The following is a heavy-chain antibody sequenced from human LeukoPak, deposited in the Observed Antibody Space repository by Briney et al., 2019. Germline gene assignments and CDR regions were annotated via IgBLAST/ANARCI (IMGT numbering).Heavy chain of an antibody. D-gene: IGHD3-22*01. CDR2: IIPIFGTA. Sequence: GASVKVSCKASGGTFSSYAISWLRQAPGQGLEWMGRIIPIFGTANYAQKFQGRVTITTDESTSTAYMELSSLRSEDTAVYYCARADYDSSGYYYEGYFDYWGQGTLVTVSS. J-gene: IGHJ4*02. CDR1: GGTFSSYA. CDR3: ARADYDSSGYYYEGYFDY. V-gene: IGHV1-69*05.